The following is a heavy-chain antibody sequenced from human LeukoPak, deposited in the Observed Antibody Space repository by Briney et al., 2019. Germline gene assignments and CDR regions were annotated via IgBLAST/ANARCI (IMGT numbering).Heavy chain of an antibody. CDR2: LYSDGNT. D-gene: IGHD1-14*01. Sequence: GWSLRLSCAGSGLTVITNDMTWVRQAPGKGLEWVSVLYSDGNTKYADSVQGRFTLSRDNSKNILYLEMNSLSPDDTAVYYCARGVEPLAANTLAYWGQGTLVTVSS. V-gene: IGHV3-53*01. CDR3: ARGVEPLAANTLAY. J-gene: IGHJ4*02. CDR1: GLTVITND.